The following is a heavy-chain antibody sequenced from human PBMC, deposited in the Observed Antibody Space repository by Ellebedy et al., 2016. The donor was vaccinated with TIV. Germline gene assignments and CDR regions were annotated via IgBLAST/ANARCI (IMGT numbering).Heavy chain of an antibody. CDR2: INQDGSEK. Sequence: PGGSLRLSCAASGVTFTTFWMSWVRQAPGKGLEWVGNINQDGSEKCYGDSVKGRFTISRDNAKNSVYLQMNSLRAEDTAVYYCARENWYNDYWGQGTLVTVSS. J-gene: IGHJ4*02. CDR1: GVTFTTFW. CDR3: ARENWYNDY. D-gene: IGHD1/OR15-1a*01. V-gene: IGHV3-7*04.